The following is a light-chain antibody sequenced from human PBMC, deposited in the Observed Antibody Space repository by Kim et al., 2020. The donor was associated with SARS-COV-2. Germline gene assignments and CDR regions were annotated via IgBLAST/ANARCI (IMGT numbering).Light chain of an antibody. CDR3: QQANSFPYT. Sequence: DIQMTQSPSSVSASVGDRVTLTCRASLDIARFLAWYQQKPGKAPKLLIYSASTLQSGVPSRFSGSGSGTDFTLTINGLRPEDFATYYCQQANSFPYTFGPGPKLEI. V-gene: IGKV1-12*01. CDR2: SAS. CDR1: LDIARF. J-gene: IGKJ2*01.